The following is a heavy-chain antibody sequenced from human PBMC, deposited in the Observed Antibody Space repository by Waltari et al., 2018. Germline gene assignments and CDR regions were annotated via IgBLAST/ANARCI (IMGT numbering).Heavy chain of an antibody. J-gene: IGHJ6*02. V-gene: IGHV1-2*02. CDR2: INPNSGGT. CDR3: AARTNRPTYYYYGMDV. Sequence: QVQLVQSGAEVKKPGASVKVSCKASGYTFTGYYMHWVRQAPGQGLEWMGWINPNSGGTNYAQKFQGRVTMTRDTSISTAYMELSRLGSDDTAVYYCAARTNRPTYYYYGMDVWGQGTTVTVSS. CDR1: GYTFTGYY.